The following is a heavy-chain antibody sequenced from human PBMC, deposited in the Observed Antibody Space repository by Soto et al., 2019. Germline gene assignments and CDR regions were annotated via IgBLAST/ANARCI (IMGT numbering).Heavy chain of an antibody. D-gene: IGHD1-26*01. J-gene: IGHJ4*02. CDR2: ISGSGGST. CDR1: GFTFSSYA. CDR3: AKGLYSGSYFDY. Sequence: GGSLRLSCAASGFTFSSYAMTWVRHAPGKGLEWVSAISGSGGSTYYADSVKGQFTISRDNSKNTLYLQMNSLRAEDTAVYYCAKGLYSGSYFDYWGQGTLVTVSS. V-gene: IGHV3-23*01.